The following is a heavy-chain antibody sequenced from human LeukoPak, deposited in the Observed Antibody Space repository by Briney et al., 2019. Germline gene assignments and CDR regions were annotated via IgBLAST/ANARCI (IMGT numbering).Heavy chain of an antibody. CDR3: ASGGDSS. CDR1: GFTFSSYA. V-gene: IGHV3-30-3*01. Sequence: LGGSLRLSCAASGFTFSSYAMHWVRQAPGKGLEWVAVISYDGSNKYYADSVKGRFTISRDNSKNTLYLQMNSLRAEDTAVYYCASGGDSSWGQGTLVTVSS. J-gene: IGHJ5*02. CDR2: ISYDGSNK. D-gene: IGHD5-18*01.